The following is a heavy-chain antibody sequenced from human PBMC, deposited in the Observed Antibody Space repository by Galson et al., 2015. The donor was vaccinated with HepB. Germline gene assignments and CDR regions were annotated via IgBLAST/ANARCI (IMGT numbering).Heavy chain of an antibody. CDR2: IRSKAYGGTT. V-gene: IGHV3-49*03. CDR1: GFTFGDYA. CDR3: TRDTLLIQLWSTFDY. Sequence: SLRLSCAASGFTFGDYAMSWFRQAPGKGLEWVGFIRSKAYGGTTEYAASVKGRFTISRDDSKSIAYLQMNNLKTEDTAVYYCTRDTLLIQLWSTFDYWGQGTLVTVSS. D-gene: IGHD5-18*01. J-gene: IGHJ4*02.